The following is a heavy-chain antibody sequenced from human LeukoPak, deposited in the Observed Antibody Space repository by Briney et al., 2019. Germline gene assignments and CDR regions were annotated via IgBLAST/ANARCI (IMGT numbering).Heavy chain of an antibody. V-gene: IGHV3-53*01. J-gene: IGHJ4*02. CDR3: ARDRSGWYYFDY. Sequence: GGSLRLSCAASGFTVSSNYMSWVRQAPGKGLEWVSVIYSGGSTYYADSVKGRFTISRDNSKNTPYLQMNSLRAEDTAVYYCARDRSGWYYFDYRGQGTLVTVSS. D-gene: IGHD6-19*01. CDR2: IYSGGST. CDR1: GFTVSSNY.